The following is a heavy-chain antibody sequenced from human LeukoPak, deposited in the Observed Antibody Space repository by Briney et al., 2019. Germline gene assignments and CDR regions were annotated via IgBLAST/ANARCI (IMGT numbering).Heavy chain of an antibody. J-gene: IGHJ2*01. D-gene: IGHD2-2*01. CDR2: MSSSGSFV. CDR3: ARALGYCGTSSCKHWYFDL. V-gene: IGHV3-21*06. Sequence: GGSLRLSCASSGFTLSGHTINWVRQAPGKGLEWVSSMSSSGSFVYYADPVKGRFTISRDNAKNSLFLQMNSLRVEDTAVYYCARALGYCGTSSCKHWYFDLWDRGTLVTVSS. CDR1: GFTLSGHT.